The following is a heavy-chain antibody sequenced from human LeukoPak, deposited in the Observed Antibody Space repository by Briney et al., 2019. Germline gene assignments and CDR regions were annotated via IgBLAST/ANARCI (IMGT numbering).Heavy chain of an antibody. CDR3: AKASHYDNSGYQYYFDY. Sequence: GGSLRLSCAASGFTFSSYAMSWVRQAPGKGLNWLSAISGSGGSTYYADSVKGRFTISRDNSKNTLYLQVNSLRAEDTAVYYCAKASHYDNSGYQYYFDYWGQGTLVTVSS. V-gene: IGHV3-23*01. CDR2: ISGSGGST. J-gene: IGHJ4*02. D-gene: IGHD3-22*01. CDR1: GFTFSSYA.